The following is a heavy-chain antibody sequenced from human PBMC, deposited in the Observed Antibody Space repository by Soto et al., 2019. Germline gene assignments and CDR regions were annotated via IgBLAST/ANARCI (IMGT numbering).Heavy chain of an antibody. CDR1: GGTFSSYA. D-gene: IGHD2-2*02. CDR2: IIPIFGTA. CDR3: ARGASRVPAAITNWFDP. Sequence: QVQLVQSGAEVKKPGSSVKVSCKASGGTFSSYAISWVRQAPGQGLEWMGGIIPIFGTANYAQKFPGRVTITADKATSTAYRRRSGLRFEDTAVYYCARGASRVPAAITNWFDPWGEGTLITVFS. V-gene: IGHV1-69*06. J-gene: IGHJ5*02.